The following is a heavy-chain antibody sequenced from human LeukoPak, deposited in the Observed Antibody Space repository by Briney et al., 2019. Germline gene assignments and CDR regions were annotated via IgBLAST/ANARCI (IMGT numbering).Heavy chain of an antibody. V-gene: IGHV1-8*01. CDR1: GYTFTSYD. CDR2: MNPNSGNT. Sequence: GASVKVSCKASGYTFTSYDINWVRQATGQGLEWMGWMNPNSGNTGYAQKFQGRVTMTRNTSISTAYMELSRLRSEDTAVYYCAKVGKQGQPYLLGHWGQGTLVTGSS. J-gene: IGHJ4*02. D-gene: IGHD6-19*01. CDR3: AKVGKQGQPYLLGH.